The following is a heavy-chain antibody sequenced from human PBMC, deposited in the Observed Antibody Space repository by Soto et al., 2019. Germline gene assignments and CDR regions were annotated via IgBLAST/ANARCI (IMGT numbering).Heavy chain of an antibody. D-gene: IGHD1-7*01. CDR3: ARGITGTYDAFDI. CDR1: GGSFNGYY. Sequence: SETLSLTCAVYGGSFNGYYWSWIRQPPRKGLEWIGEINRSGSTNYTPSLKSRVAISADTSKNQFSLKLSSVTAADTAVYYCARGITGTYDAFDIWGQGTMVTVSS. J-gene: IGHJ3*02. V-gene: IGHV4-34*01. CDR2: INRSGST.